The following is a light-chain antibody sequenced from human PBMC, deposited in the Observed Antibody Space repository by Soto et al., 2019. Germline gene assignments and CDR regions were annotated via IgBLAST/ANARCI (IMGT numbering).Light chain of an antibody. CDR1: QNIYSY. V-gene: IGKV1-39*01. CDR2: SAS. CDR3: QQSYSTPLT. Sequence: DIQMTQSPSTLSASVGDRVTITCRASQNIYSYLNWYQQKPGKAPNLLIYSASTLQSGVPSRFSGSGSGTDFTLTISSLQPEDSATYYCQQSYSTPLTFGGGTKVDIK. J-gene: IGKJ4*01.